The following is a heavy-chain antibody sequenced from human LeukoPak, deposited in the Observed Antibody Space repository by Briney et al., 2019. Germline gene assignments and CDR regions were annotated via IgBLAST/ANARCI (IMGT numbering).Heavy chain of an antibody. CDR1: GFTFSSYA. V-gene: IGHV3-23*01. J-gene: IGHJ6*02. Sequence: GGSLRLSCAASGFTFSSYAMSWVRQAPGKGLEWVSAISGSGGSTYYADSVKGRFTISRDNSKNTLYLQMNSLRAEDTAVYYCARDLGYYGSGSRTTNYYYGMDVWGQGTTVTVSS. CDR2: ISGSGGST. CDR3: ARDLGYYGSGSRTTNYYYGMDV. D-gene: IGHD3-10*01.